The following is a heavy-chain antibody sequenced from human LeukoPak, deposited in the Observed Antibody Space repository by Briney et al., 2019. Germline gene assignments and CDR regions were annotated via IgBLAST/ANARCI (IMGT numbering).Heavy chain of an antibody. Sequence: GGSLRLSCAASGFTFSDFWMYWVRQAPGKGLVWISNINEHGTTAYADSVKGRFTISRDNAKNILYLQMNSLRAEDTALYYCAKGQRYYFDYWGQGTLVTVSS. V-gene: IGHV3-74*01. CDR1: GFTFSDFW. J-gene: IGHJ4*02. CDR2: INEHGTT. CDR3: AKGQRYYFDY.